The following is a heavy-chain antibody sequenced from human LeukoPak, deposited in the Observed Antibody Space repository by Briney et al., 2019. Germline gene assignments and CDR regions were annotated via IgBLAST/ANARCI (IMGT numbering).Heavy chain of an antibody. D-gene: IGHD3-3*01. J-gene: IGHJ4*02. V-gene: IGHV3-21*01. CDR1: GFTFSRYS. CDR2: ISSSSSYI. Sequence: GGSQRLSCAASGFTFSRYSMNWVRQAPGKGMEWVSSISSSSSYIYYADSVKGRFTISRDNDKTSLYLQMNSLRAEDTAVYYCASPTGSWSGYWDAYYFDYWGQGTLVTVSS. CDR3: ASPTGSWSGYWDAYYFDY.